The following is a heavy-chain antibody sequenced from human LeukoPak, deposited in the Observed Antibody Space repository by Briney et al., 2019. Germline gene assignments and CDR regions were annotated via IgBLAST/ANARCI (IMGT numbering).Heavy chain of an antibody. CDR3: ARDLLHYYDSSGGASDAFDI. Sequence: GGSLRLSCAASGFTVSSNYMSWVRQAPGKGLEWVSVIYSGGSTYYADSVKGRFTISRDNSKNTLYLQMNSLRAEDTAVYYCARDLLHYYDSSGGASDAFDIWGQGTMVTVSS. V-gene: IGHV3-66*01. D-gene: IGHD3-22*01. CDR2: IYSGGST. CDR1: GFTVSSNY. J-gene: IGHJ3*02.